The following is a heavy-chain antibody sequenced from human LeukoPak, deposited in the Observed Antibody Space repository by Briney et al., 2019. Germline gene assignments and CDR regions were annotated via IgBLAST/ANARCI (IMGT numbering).Heavy chain of an antibody. D-gene: IGHD1-26*01. CDR2: INHSGST. J-gene: IGHJ6*03. CDR1: GGSFSGYY. CDR3: ASQGHHGKIVGTTLSYFYMDV. Sequence: PSETLSLTCTVYGGSFSGYYWSWIRQPPGKGLEWIGEINHSGSTNYNPSLKSRVTITVDTSKNQFSLKLSSVTAADTAFYYCASQGHHGKIVGTTLSYFYMDVWGKGTTVTVSS. V-gene: IGHV4-34*01.